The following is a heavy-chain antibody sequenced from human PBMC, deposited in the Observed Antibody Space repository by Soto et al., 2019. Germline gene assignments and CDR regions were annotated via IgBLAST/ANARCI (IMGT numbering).Heavy chain of an antibody. CDR3: AKDRCSGGSCPSDY. D-gene: IGHD2-15*01. V-gene: IGHV3-23*01. CDR2: ISGSGGST. CDR1: GFTFSSYA. Sequence: VGSLRLSCAASGFTFSSYAMSWVRQAPGKGLEWVSAISGSGGSTYYADSVKGRSTISRDNSKNTLYLQMNSLRAEDTAVYYCAKDRCSGGSCPSDYWGQGTLVTVSS. J-gene: IGHJ4*02.